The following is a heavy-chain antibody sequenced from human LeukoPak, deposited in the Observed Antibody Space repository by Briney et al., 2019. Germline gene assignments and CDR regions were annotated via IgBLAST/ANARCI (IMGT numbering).Heavy chain of an antibody. CDR1: DYTFTSHG. Sequence: GASVKVSCKASDYTFTSHGINWVRQAPGQGLEWMGWISPYDDNTNYAQKLQGRVTMTTDTSANTVYMELRSLRSDDTAVYYCARDRSSSSWRHAFDIWGQGTMVTVSS. CDR2: ISPYDDNT. CDR3: ARDRSSSSWRHAFDI. D-gene: IGHD6-13*01. J-gene: IGHJ3*02. V-gene: IGHV1-18*01.